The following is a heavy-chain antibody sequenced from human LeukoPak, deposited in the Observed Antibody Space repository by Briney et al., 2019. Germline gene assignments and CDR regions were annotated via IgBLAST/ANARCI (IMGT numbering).Heavy chain of an antibody. CDR2: INHSGGT. D-gene: IGHD2-15*01. CDR3: ARQSSIAATYGMDV. V-gene: IGHV4-34*01. Sequence: SETLSLTCAVYGGSFSGYYWSWIRQPPGKGLEWIGEINHSGGTNYNPSLKSRVTISVDTSKNQFPLKLSSVTAADTAVYYCARQSSIAATYGMDVWGQGTTVTVSS. J-gene: IGHJ6*02. CDR1: GGSFSGYY.